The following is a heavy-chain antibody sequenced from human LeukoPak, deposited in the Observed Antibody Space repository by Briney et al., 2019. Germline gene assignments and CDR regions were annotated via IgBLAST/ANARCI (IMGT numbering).Heavy chain of an antibody. V-gene: IGHV4-38-2*02. J-gene: IGHJ4*02. D-gene: IGHD3-10*01. CDR3: ARAWYYYGSRGFDY. Sequence: PSETLSLTCTVSGYSISSGYYWGWIRQPPGKGLEWIGSIYHSGSTYYNPSLKSRVTISVDTSKNQFSLKLSSVTAADTAAYYCARAWYYYGSRGFDYGGQETLVTVPS. CDR2: IYHSGST. CDR1: GYSISSGYY.